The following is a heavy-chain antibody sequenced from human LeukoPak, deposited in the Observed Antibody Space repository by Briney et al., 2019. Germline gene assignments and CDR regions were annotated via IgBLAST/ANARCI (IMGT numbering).Heavy chain of an antibody. J-gene: IGHJ3*02. D-gene: IGHD3-22*01. CDR2: IYYSGST. V-gene: IGHV4-39*01. CDR1: GGSISSSSYY. CDR3: ARTLSILYYYDSSGSYHAFDI. Sequence: PSETLSLTCTVSGGSISSSSYYWGWIRQPPGKGLEWIGSIYYSGSTYYNPSLKSRVTISVDTSKNQFSLKLSSVTAADTAVYYCARTLSILYYYDSSGSYHAFDIWGQGTMVTVSS.